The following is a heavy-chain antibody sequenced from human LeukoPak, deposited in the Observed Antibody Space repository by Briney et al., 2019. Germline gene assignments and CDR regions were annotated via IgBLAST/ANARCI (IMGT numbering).Heavy chain of an antibody. D-gene: IGHD1-14*01. CDR1: GFTFSSYA. V-gene: IGHV3-23*01. CDR2: ISGSGGST. CDR3: AKKISPYHPPEDGMDV. Sequence: PGGSLRLSCAASGFTFSSYAMSWVRQAPGKGLEWVSAISGSGGSTYYADSVKGRFTISRDNSKNTLYLQMNSLRAEDTAVYYCAKKISPYHPPEDGMDVWGQGTTVTVSS. J-gene: IGHJ6*02.